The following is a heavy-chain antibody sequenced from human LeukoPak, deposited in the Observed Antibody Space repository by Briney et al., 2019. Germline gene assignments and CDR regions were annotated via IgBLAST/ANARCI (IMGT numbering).Heavy chain of an antibody. CDR3: ATCCRGGSS. V-gene: IGHV1-18*01. CDR1: GYTFTSYG. D-gene: IGHD3-10*01. J-gene: IGHJ5*02. Sequence: ASVKVSCKASGYTFTSYGFSWVRQAPGQGLEWMGWISAYNGDTSYAQKFQGRVTLTRDTSTSTVYMELSSLRSEDTAVYYCATCCRGGSSWGQGTLVTVSS. CDR2: ISAYNGDT.